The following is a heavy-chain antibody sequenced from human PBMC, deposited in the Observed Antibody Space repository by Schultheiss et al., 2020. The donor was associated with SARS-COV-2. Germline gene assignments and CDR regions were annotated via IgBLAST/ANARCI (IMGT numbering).Heavy chain of an antibody. J-gene: IGHJ3*02. CDR3: ARTHAGRYGALDI. CDR1: GGSFSGYY. Sequence: SETLSLTCAVYGGSFSGYYWSWIRQPPGKGLEWIGEINHSGSTNYNPSLKSRVTISVDTSKNQFSLKLSSVTAADTAVYYCARTHAGRYGALDIWGQGTTVTVSS. CDR2: INHSGST. V-gene: IGHV4-34*01. D-gene: IGHD3-16*01.